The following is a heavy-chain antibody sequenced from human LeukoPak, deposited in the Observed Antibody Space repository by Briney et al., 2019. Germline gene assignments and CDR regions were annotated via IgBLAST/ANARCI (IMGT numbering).Heavy chain of an antibody. CDR1: GFTFSSYA. CDR2: ISGSGGST. V-gene: IGHV3-23*01. CDR3: AKDGSGYQLLLGWFDP. J-gene: IGHJ5*02. D-gene: IGHD2-2*01. Sequence: GGSLRLSCAASGFTFSSYAMSWVRQAPGKGLEWVTAISGSGGSTYYADSVKGRFAISRDNSKNMLYLQMNSLRAEDTAVYYCAKDGSGYQLLLGWFDPWGQGTLVTVSS.